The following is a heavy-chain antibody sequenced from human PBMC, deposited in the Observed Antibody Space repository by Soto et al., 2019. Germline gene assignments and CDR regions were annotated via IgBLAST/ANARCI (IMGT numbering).Heavy chain of an antibody. CDR3: AREGGYCSSTSCPGQYYFDY. Sequence: ASVKVSCKASGYTFSSYGISGVRQAPGQGLEWIGWISAYNGNTNYAQKLQGRVTMTTDTSTSTAYMELRSLRSDDTAVYYCAREGGYCSSTSCPGQYYFDYWGQGTLVTVSS. D-gene: IGHD2-2*01. J-gene: IGHJ4*02. CDR1: GYTFSSYG. CDR2: ISAYNGNT. V-gene: IGHV1-18*01.